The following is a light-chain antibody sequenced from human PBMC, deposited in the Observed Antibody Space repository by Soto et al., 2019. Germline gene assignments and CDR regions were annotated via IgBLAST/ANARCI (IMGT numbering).Light chain of an antibody. CDR1: SSDVGGYNY. CDR3: SSYTSSRLHV. CDR2: DVS. J-gene: IGLJ1*01. Sequence: QSVLTQPASVSGSPGQSITISCTGTSSDVGGYNYVSWYQQHPGKAPKLMIYDVSNRPSGVSNRFSGSTSGNMASLTISGLQAEDEADYYCSSYTSSRLHVFGTGTKVTVL. V-gene: IGLV2-14*03.